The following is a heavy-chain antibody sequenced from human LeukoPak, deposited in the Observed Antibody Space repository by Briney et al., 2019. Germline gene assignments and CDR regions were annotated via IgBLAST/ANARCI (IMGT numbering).Heavy chain of an antibody. CDR1: GYTFTGYY. V-gene: IGHV1-2*02. D-gene: IGHD6-13*01. Sequence: GASVKVSCKASGYTFTGYYMHWVRQAPGQGLEWMGWINPNSGGTNYAQKFQGRVTMTRDTSISTAYMELSRLRSDDTAVYYCARDGSSSSWYARGFDYWGQGTLVTVSS. CDR3: ARDGSSSSWYARGFDY. J-gene: IGHJ4*02. CDR2: INPNSGGT.